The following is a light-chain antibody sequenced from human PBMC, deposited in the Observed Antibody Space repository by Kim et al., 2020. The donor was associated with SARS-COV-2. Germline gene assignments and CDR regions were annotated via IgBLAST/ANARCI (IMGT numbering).Light chain of an antibody. V-gene: IGLV2-14*03. Sequence: GQSITISCTGTGSDVGGYNYVSWYQQHPGKAPKRMIYDVSNRPSGVSNRFSGSKSGNTASLTISGLQAEDEADYYCSSYTSSSTQVFGGGTQLTVL. CDR1: GSDVGGYNY. J-gene: IGLJ2*01. CDR2: DVS. CDR3: SSYTSSSTQV.